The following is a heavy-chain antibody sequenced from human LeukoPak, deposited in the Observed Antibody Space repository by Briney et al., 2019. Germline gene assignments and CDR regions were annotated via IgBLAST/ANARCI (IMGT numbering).Heavy chain of an antibody. D-gene: IGHD3-22*01. CDR1: GGSISSGSYY. CDR3: ARAPLYYYDSSGYFPHLFDY. J-gene: IGHJ4*02. V-gene: IGHV4-61*02. CDR2: IYTSGST. Sequence: SQTLSLTCTGSGGSISSGSYYWSWIRQPAGKGLEWIGRIYTSGSTNYNPSLKSRVTISVDTSKNQFSLKLSSVTAADTAVYYCARAPLYYYDSSGYFPHLFDYWGQGTLVTVSS.